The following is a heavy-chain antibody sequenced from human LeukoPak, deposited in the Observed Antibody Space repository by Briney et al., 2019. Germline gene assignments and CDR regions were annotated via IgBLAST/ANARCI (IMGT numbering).Heavy chain of an antibody. V-gene: IGHV3-21*01. Sequence: GGSLRLSCAASGFTFSSYSMNWVRQAPGKGLEWVSSISSSSSYIYYADSVKGRFTISRDNSKNTLYLQMNSLRAEDTAVYYCARDRKDSSLTPDWGQGTLVTVSS. J-gene: IGHJ4*02. D-gene: IGHD2-15*01. CDR3: ARDRKDSSLTPD. CDR1: GFTFSSYS. CDR2: ISSSSSYI.